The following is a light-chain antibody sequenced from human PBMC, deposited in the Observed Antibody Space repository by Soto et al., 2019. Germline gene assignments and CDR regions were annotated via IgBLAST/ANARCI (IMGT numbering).Light chain of an antibody. CDR1: SIDVGGYDY. J-gene: IGLJ1*01. Sequence: QSALTQPPSASGSPGQSVTLSCTGTSIDVGGYDYVSWYQHHPGKAPKLMIYEVSKRPSGVPDRFSGSKSGNTASLTVSGLQAEDEADYYCTSYTGSNNYVFGTGTKLTVL. V-gene: IGLV2-8*01. CDR2: EVS. CDR3: TSYTGSNNYV.